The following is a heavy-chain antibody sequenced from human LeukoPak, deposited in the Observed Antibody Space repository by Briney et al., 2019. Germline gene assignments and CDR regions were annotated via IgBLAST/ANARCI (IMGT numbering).Heavy chain of an antibody. J-gene: IGHJ4*02. CDR2: ISGSGRST. CDR3: ARDRGYSYGWYFDY. V-gene: IGHV3-23*01. CDR1: GFTFSSYA. Sequence: PGGSLRLSCAVSGFTFSSYAMSWVRQTPGKGLEWVSGISGSGRSTDYADSVKGRFTISRDNSKNTLYLQMNSLRAEDTAVYYCARDRGYSYGWYFDYWGQGTLVTVSS. D-gene: IGHD5-18*01.